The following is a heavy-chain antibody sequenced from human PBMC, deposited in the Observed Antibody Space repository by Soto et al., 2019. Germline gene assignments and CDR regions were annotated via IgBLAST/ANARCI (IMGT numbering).Heavy chain of an antibody. V-gene: IGHV1-69*01. D-gene: IGHD5-18*01. CDR1: GGTFSSYA. CDR2: IIPIFGTA. CDR3: AREGAHNSGYSYGHY. J-gene: IGHJ4*02. Sequence: QVQLVQSGAEVKKPGSSVKVSCKASGGTFSSYAISWVRQAPGQGLEWMGGIIPIFGTANYAQKYQGGVTITADESTSTAYMELSSLRSEDTAVYYCAREGAHNSGYSYGHYWGQGTLVTVSS.